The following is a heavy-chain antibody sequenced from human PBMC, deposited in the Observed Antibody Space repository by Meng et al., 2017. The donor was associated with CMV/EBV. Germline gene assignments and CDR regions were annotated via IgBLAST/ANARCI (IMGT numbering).Heavy chain of an antibody. J-gene: IGHJ4*02. Sequence: VPRQESVPGLVKPSQTLSLTCTVSGGSISSGDYYWSWIRQPPGKGLEWIGYIYYSGSTYYNPSLKSRVTISVDTSKNQFSLKLSSVTAADTAVYYCARDNRRGGVDYWGQGTLVTVSS. CDR1: GGSISSGDYY. V-gene: IGHV4-30-4*08. D-gene: IGHD3-3*01. CDR2: IYYSGST. CDR3: ARDNRRGGVDY.